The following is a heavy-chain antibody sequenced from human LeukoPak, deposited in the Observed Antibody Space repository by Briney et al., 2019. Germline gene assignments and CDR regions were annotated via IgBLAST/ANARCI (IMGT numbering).Heavy chain of an antibody. CDR2: IKSDGSST. J-gene: IGHJ4*02. Sequence: SGGSLRLSCAASAFTFSSYWMHWVRQAPGKGLVWVSRIKSDGSSTSYADSVKGRFTISRDNAKNTLYLQMNSLRAEDTAVYYCASDLIHDDYWGQGTLVTVSS. V-gene: IGHV3-74*01. CDR1: AFTFSSYW. CDR3: ASDLIHDDY.